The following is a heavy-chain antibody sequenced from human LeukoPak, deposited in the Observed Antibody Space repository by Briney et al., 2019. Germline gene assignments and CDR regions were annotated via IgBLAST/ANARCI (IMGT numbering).Heavy chain of an antibody. Sequence: GGSLRLSCAASGFTFADYAMHWVRQAPGKGLEWVSGISWNSGSIGCADSVEGRFTISRGNAKNSLYLQMNSLRAEDTALYYCAKDAGYSSGWSPYAFDIWGQGTMVTVSS. CDR2: ISWNSGSI. CDR3: AKDAGYSSGWSPYAFDI. J-gene: IGHJ3*02. CDR1: GFTFADYA. D-gene: IGHD6-19*01. V-gene: IGHV3-9*01.